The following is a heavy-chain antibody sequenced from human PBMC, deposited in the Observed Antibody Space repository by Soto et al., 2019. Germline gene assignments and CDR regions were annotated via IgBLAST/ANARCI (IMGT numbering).Heavy chain of an antibody. J-gene: IGHJ5*02. CDR2: MNPNSGNT. V-gene: IGHV1-8*01. CDR1: GCTFASYD. D-gene: IGHD4-17*01. CDR3: ARGSKYGDYSRWFDP. Sequence: SVKVSSKGSGCTFASYDINWVRQETEQGFEYLGWMNPNSGNTGYVKKFQGRVTMTRDTSMSTAYMELSSLRSEDTAVYYCARGSKYGDYSRWFDPWGPGTLVTVSS.